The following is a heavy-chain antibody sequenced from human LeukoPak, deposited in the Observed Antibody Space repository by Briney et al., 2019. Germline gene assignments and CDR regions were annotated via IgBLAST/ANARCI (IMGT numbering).Heavy chain of an antibody. CDR2: IIPILGIA. D-gene: IGHD7-27*01. CDR3: ARGKLGKGYFDY. Sequence: ASVKVSCKASGGTFSSYAISWVRQAPGQGLEWMGRIIPILGIANYAQKFQGRVTITADKSTSTAYMELSSLRSEDTAVYYCARGKLGKGYFDYWCQGTLVTVSS. J-gene: IGHJ4*02. V-gene: IGHV1-69*04. CDR1: GGTFSSYA.